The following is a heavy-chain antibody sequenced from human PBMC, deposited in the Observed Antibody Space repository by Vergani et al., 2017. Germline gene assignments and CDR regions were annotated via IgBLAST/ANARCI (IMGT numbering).Heavy chain of an antibody. J-gene: IGHJ3*02. Sequence: QVQLVPSGAEVKKPGASVTVSCKASGYTFTSYDINWVRQATGQGLEWMGWMNPNSGNTGYAQKFQGRVTMTRNTSISTAYMELSSLRSEDTAVYYCAISGYSSGWYEAFDIWGQGTMVTVSS. CDR3: AISGYSSGWYEAFDI. D-gene: IGHD6-19*01. CDR1: GYTFTSYD. V-gene: IGHV1-8*01. CDR2: MNPNSGNT.